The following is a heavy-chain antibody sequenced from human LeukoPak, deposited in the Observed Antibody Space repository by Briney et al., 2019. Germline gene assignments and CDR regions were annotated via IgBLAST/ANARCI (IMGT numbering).Heavy chain of an antibody. Sequence: GASVKVSCKASGGTFSSYAISWVRQAPGQGLEWMGGIIPILGTTNYAQNFQGRITITADESTSTAYMDLSSLRSEDTAVYYCAAVYYDSSGYYPFDYWGQGTLVTVSS. CDR2: IIPILGTT. J-gene: IGHJ4*02. D-gene: IGHD3-22*01. CDR1: GGTFSSYA. V-gene: IGHV1-69*01. CDR3: AAVYYDSSGYYPFDY.